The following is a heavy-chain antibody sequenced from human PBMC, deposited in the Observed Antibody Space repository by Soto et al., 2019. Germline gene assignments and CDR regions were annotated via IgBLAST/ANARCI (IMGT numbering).Heavy chain of an antibody. V-gene: IGHV3-11*01. CDR3: ARDDHTYGVY. CDR1: GFSFRGYF. D-gene: IGHD2-21*01. CDR2: IGPYGNSI. Sequence: GESLKISCAASGFSFRGYFMSWLRQAPGKGLEWVSYIGPYGNSIYYADSVKGRFTISRDDATKSLHLHMNSLRTDDTAVYYCARDDHTYGVYWGQGTPVTVSS. J-gene: IGHJ4*02.